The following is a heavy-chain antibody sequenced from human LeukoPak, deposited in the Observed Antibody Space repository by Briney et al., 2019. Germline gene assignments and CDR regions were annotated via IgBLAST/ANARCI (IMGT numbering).Heavy chain of an antibody. CDR3: ARDLPRYSSGHRGFGY. D-gene: IGHD6-19*01. J-gene: IGHJ4*02. CDR2: INPSGGST. V-gene: IGHV1-46*01. Sequence: GASVKVSCKASGYTFTSYYMHWVRQAPGQGLEWMGIINPSGGSTSYAQKFQGRVTMTRDTSTSTVYMELSSLRSEDTAVYYCARDLPRYSSGHRGFGYWGQGTLVTVSS. CDR1: GYTFTSYY.